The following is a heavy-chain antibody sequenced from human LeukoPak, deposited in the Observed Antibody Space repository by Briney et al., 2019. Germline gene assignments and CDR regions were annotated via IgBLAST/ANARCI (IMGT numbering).Heavy chain of an antibody. CDR2: ISAYNGNT. CDR3: ARGYSSSWPHYYFDY. J-gene: IGHJ4*02. V-gene: IGHV1-18*01. CDR1: GYTFSSYG. Sequence: ASVKVSCKASGYTFSSYGISWVRQAPGQGLEWMGWISAYNGNTNYAQKLQGRVTMTTDTSTSTAYMELRSLRSDDTAVYYCARGYSSSWPHYYFDYWGQGTLVTVSS. D-gene: IGHD6-13*01.